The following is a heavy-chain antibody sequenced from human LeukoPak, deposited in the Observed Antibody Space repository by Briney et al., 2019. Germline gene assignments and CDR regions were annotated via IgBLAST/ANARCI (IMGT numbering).Heavy chain of an antibody. D-gene: IGHD3-10*01. V-gene: IGHV3-21*01. CDR2: ISSSSSYI. CDR1: GFTFSSYS. CDR3: ARDAFRLLVRGVITEFDY. J-gene: IGHJ4*02. Sequence: PGGSLRLSCAASGFTFSSYSVNWVRQAPGKGLEWVSSISSSSSYIYYADSVKGRFTISRDNAKNSLYLQMNSLRAEDTAVYYCARDAFRLLVRGVITEFDYWGQGTLVTVSS.